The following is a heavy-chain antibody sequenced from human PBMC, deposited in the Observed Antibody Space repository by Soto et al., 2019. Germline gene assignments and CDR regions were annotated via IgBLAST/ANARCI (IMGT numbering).Heavy chain of an antibody. Sequence: GGSLRLSCAASGFTFSSYAMSWVRQAPGKGLEWVSAISGSGGSTYYADSVKGRFTISRDNSKNTLYLQMNSLRAEDTAVYYCGKDGTQGLFPDDAFDIWGQGTMVTVSS. J-gene: IGHJ3*02. D-gene: IGHD6-19*01. CDR3: GKDGTQGLFPDDAFDI. CDR1: GFTFSSYA. V-gene: IGHV3-23*01. CDR2: ISGSGGST.